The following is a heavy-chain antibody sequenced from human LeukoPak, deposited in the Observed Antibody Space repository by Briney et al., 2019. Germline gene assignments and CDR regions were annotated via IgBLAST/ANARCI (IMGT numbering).Heavy chain of an antibody. CDR1: GYTFTSYA. V-gene: IGHV1-3*01. CDR2: INAGNGNT. CDR3: AFADSSGYYFVLDY. J-gene: IGHJ4*02. D-gene: IGHD3-22*01. Sequence: ASVKVSCKAYGYTFTSYAMHWVRQAPGQRLEWMGWINAGNGNTKYSQKFQGRVTITRDTSASTAYMELSSLRSEDTAVYYCAFADSSGYYFVLDYWGQGTLVTVSS.